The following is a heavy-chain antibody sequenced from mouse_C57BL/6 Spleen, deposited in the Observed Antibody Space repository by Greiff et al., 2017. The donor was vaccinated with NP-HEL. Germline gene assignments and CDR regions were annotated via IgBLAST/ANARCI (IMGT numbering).Heavy chain of an antibody. V-gene: IGHV3-6*01. CDR3: ASFLY. CDR2: ISYDGSN. CDR1: GYSITSGYY. J-gene: IGHJ3*01. Sequence: ESGPGLVKPSQSLSLTCSVTGYSITSGYYWNWIRQFPGNQLEWMGYISYDGSNNYNPSLKNRISITRDTSKNQFFLKLNSVTTEDTATYYCASFLYWGQGTLVTVSA.